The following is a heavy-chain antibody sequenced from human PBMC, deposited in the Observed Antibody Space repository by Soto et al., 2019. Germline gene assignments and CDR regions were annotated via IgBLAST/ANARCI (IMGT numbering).Heavy chain of an antibody. CDR2: IYQSGVT. V-gene: IGHV4-30-2*01. D-gene: IGHD6-19*01. CDR1: GDSYSISTYS. CDR3: AGMPYTSGLRFDP. J-gene: IGHJ5*02. Sequence: ASETLSLTCNMSGDSYSISTYSWSWIRQPPGKALQWIGFIYQSGVTSYNPSLASRVSISLDRSNNQCSLKLKSVTAADTAVYFCAGMPYTSGLRFDPWGQGTLVTVSS.